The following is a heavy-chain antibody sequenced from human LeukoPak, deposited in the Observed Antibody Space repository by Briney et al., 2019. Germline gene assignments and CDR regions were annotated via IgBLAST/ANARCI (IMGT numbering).Heavy chain of an antibody. CDR2: IYHSGST. V-gene: IGHV4-34*01. CDR1: GGSFSGYY. J-gene: IGHJ4*02. D-gene: IGHD3-22*01. Sequence: PSETLSLTCAVYGGSFSGYYWSWIRQPPGMGLEWIGQIYHSGSTKYNGSLKSRVTISVDTSKNQFSLKLNSVTAADTAVYYCARVEYYDSSGFDYWGQGTLVTVSS. CDR3: ARVEYYDSSGFDY.